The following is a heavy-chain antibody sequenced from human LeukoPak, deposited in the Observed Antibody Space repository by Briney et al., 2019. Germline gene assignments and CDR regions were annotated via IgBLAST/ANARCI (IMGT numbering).Heavy chain of an antibody. CDR3: ARKYSGYGGWIDY. CDR1: GDSITTYY. V-gene: IGHV4-59*01. D-gene: IGHD5-12*01. J-gene: IGHJ4*02. CDR2: IHESGST. Sequence: PSETLSLTCTVSGDSITTYYWSWTRQPPGKGLEWIGYIHESGSTNYNPSLKSRVTISSDMSKNQFSLKLNSVTAADTAVYYCARKYSGYGGWIDYWGQGTLVTVSS.